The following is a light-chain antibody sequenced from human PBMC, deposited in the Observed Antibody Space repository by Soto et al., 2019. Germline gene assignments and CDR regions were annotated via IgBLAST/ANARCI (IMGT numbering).Light chain of an antibody. CDR2: GAS. J-gene: IGKJ4*01. V-gene: IGKV3-15*01. CDR1: ESVSIN. CDR3: QQYNNWPLT. Sequence: ERVMTQSPGTLSLSPGEGATLSCRASESVSINLAWYQQKPGQAPRLLIYGASTRATGIPARFSGSGSGTEFTLTISSLQSEDFAVYYCQQYNNWPLTFGGGTKVDIK.